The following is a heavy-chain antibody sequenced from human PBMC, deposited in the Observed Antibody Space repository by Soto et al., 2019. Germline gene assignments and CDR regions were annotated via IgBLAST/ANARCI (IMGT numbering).Heavy chain of an antibody. V-gene: IGHV4-31*03. CDR2: IYYSGST. J-gene: IGHJ4*02. D-gene: IGHD3-3*01. Sequence: QVQLQESGPGLVKPSQTLSLTCTVSGGSISSARYYWSWIRQHPGKGLEWIGYIYYSGSTYYNPSLKCRATISVDTSKNQFSLKLSSVTAADTAVYYCATRPYDFWSGYYNGWGQGTLVTVSS. CDR1: GGSISSARYY. CDR3: ATRPYDFWSGYYNG.